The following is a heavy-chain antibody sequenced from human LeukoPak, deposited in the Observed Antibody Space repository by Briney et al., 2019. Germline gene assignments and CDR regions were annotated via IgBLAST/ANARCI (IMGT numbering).Heavy chain of an antibody. J-gene: IGHJ5*02. CDR3: ARAYSSSWYWNWFDP. CDR2: INHSGST. Sequence: SETLPLTCAVYGGSFSGYYWSWIRQPPGKGLEWIGEINHSGSTNYNPSLKSRVTISVDTSKNQFSLKVSSVSAADTAVYYCARAYSSSWYWNWFDPWGQGTLVTVSS. CDR1: GGSFSGYY. D-gene: IGHD6-13*01. V-gene: IGHV4-34*01.